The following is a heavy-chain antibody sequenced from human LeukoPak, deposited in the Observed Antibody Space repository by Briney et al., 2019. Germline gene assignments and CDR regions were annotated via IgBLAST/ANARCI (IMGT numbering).Heavy chain of an antibody. CDR1: GYTFTSYA. CDR2: INAGNGNT. D-gene: IGHD4-17*01. Sequence: ASVKVSCKASGYTFTSYAMHWVRQAPGQRLEWMGWINAGNGNTKYSQKFQGRVTITRDTSASTAYMELSSLRSEDTAVYYCARNYGDYIGIMAPFDHWGQGTLVTVSS. J-gene: IGHJ4*02. CDR3: ARNYGDYIGIMAPFDH. V-gene: IGHV1-3*01.